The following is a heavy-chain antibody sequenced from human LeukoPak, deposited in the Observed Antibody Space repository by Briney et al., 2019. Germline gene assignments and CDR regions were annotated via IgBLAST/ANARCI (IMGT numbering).Heavy chain of an antibody. CDR3: AKDVESGRSADY. CDR2: ISGSGGGT. D-gene: IGHD3-10*01. Sequence: GGSLRLSCAASGFTFSSYAMSWVRQAPGKGLEWVSTISGSGGGTYYADSVKGRFALSRDNSMNTLYLQMYSLRAEDTAVFYCAKDVESGRSADYWGQGTLVTVSS. J-gene: IGHJ4*02. V-gene: IGHV3-23*01. CDR1: GFTFSSYA.